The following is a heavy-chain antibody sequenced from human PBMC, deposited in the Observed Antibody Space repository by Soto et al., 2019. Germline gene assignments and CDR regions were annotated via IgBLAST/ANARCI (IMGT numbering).Heavy chain of an antibody. CDR2: ISSSGSST. Sequence: GGSLRLSCAASGVSLRSYAMSGVRQAPGKGLEWVSDISSSGSSTYYADSVKGRFTISRDNAKNSLYLQMNSLRAEDTAVYYFARDLPLPGIAAAGGAFAIWGQGTMVPVSS. V-gene: IGHV3-21*04. J-gene: IGHJ3*02. D-gene: IGHD6-13*01. CDR1: GVSLRSYA. CDR3: ARDLPLPGIAAAGGAFAI.